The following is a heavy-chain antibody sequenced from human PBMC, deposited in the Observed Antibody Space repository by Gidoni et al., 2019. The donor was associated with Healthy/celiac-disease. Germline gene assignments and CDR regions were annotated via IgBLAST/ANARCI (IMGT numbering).Heavy chain of an antibody. CDR3: ARHGIAVAGHFDY. J-gene: IGHJ4*02. CDR1: GGSISSSSYY. D-gene: IGHD6-19*01. CDR2: IYYSGST. Sequence: QLQLQESGPGLVKPSETLSLTCTVSGGSISSSSYYWGWIRQPPGKGLEWIGSIYYSGSTYYNPSLKSRVTISVDTSKNQFSLKLSSVTAADTAVYYCARHGIAVAGHFDYWGQGTLVTVSS. V-gene: IGHV4-39*01.